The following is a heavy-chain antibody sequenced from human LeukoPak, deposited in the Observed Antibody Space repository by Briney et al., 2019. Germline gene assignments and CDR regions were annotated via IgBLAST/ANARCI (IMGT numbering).Heavy chain of an antibody. CDR2: IKSETDGGTT. D-gene: IGHD5-18*01. CDR1: GFTFSNAW. J-gene: IGHJ4*02. V-gene: IGHV3-15*01. Sequence: GGSLRLSCAASGFTFSNAWMSWVRQAPGKGLEWVGRIKSETDGGTTDYAAPVKGRFTISRDDSKNTLYLQMNSLRAEDTAVYYCARDRWGYSYGGDWGQGTLVTVSS. CDR3: ARDRWGYSYGGD.